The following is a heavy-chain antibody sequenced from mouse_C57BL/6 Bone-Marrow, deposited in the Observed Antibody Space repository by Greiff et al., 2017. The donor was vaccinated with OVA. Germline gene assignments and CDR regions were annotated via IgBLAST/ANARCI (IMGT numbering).Heavy chain of an antibody. CDR1: GYTFTSYW. CDR3: AREESYYDYPLGY. Sequence: QVQLQQPGAELVKPGASVKLSCKASGYTFTSYWMHWVKQRPGQGLEWIGMIHPNSGSTNYNEKFKSKATLTVDKSSSTAYMQLSSLTSEDSAVYYCAREESYYDYPLGYWGQGTTLTVSA. D-gene: IGHD2-4*01. V-gene: IGHV1-64*01. J-gene: IGHJ2*01. CDR2: IHPNSGST.